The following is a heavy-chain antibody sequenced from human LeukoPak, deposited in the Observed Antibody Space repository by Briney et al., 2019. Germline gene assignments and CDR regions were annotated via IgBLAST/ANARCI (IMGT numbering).Heavy chain of an antibody. J-gene: IGHJ3*02. V-gene: IGHV1-24*01. CDR1: GYTGIELS. CDR2: FDPEDGET. CDR3: ATHTISGVVTYASLI. Sequence: GASVKVSCKPSGYTGIELSMHWVRQVPGKGLECMGGFDPEDGETKYAQKFQGRVTMTEDTSTDTAHMELSRLTSEDTAVYYCATHTISGVVTYASLIWGRGTLVTVSS. D-gene: IGHD3-3*01.